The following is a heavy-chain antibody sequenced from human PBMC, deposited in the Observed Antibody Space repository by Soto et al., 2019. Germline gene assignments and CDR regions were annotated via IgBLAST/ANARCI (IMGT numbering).Heavy chain of an antibody. D-gene: IGHD5-12*01. V-gene: IGHV4-59*07. Sequence: SDTLSLTCTLSGASITAYSRSWVRQPPGKGLEWIGNIHYNGNTKYNPSLKSRVTMSVDTSKNQFSLKLISVTAADTAKYFCAREGNLGRWLQPLDFWGQGTLVTVS. CDR3: AREGNLGRWLQPLDF. J-gene: IGHJ4*02. CDR1: GASITAYS. CDR2: IHYNGNT.